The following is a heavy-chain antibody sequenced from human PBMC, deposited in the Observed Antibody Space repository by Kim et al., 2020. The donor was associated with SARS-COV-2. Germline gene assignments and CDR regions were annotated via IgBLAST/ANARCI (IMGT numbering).Heavy chain of an antibody. Sequence: SQTLSLTCAISGDTVSSNSAAWNWIRQSPSRGFEWLGRTYYRSKWYNDYAVSVKSRVTINPDTSKNQFSLQLYSVTPEDTAVYYCARDHVSGIAVAGALSNAFDSWGQGTMVTVSS. D-gene: IGHD6-19*01. V-gene: IGHV6-1*01. J-gene: IGHJ3*02. CDR1: GDTVSSNSAA. CDR2: TYYRSKWYN. CDR3: ARDHVSGIAVAGALSNAFDS.